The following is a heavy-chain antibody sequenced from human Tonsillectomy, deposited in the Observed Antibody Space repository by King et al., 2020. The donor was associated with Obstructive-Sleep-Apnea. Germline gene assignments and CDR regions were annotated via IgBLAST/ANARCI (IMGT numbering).Heavy chain of an antibody. Sequence: VQLVESGGGLVQPGGSLRVSCAASGFTFSSYAMNWVRQAPGKGLEWVSAISGRGGSTYYADSVKGRFTISRDNSKNTLYLQMKSLRADDTALYYCAKDIGTGYHYYGMDVWGQGTTVTVSS. CDR1: GFTFSSYA. D-gene: IGHD3/OR15-3a*01. V-gene: IGHV3-23*04. CDR3: AKDIGTGYHYYGMDV. J-gene: IGHJ6*02. CDR2: ISGRGGST.